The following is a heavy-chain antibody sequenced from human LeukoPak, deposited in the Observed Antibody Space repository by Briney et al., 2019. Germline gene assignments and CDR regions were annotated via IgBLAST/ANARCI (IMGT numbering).Heavy chain of an antibody. CDR3: AKDLVYYYDSSGYRAPYYLDY. J-gene: IGHJ4*02. CDR2: ISGSGGST. D-gene: IGHD3-22*01. V-gene: IGHV3-23*01. CDR1: GFTFSSYA. Sequence: PGGSLRLSCAASGFTFSSYAMSWVRQAPGKGLEWVSAISGSGGSTYYADSVKGRFTISRDNSKNTLYLQMNSLRAEDTAVYYCAKDLVYYYDSSGYRAPYYLDYWGQGTLVTVSS.